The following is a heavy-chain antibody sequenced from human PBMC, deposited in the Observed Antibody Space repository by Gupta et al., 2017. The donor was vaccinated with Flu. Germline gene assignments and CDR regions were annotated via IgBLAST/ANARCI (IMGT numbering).Heavy chain of an antibody. J-gene: IGHJ4*02. CDR3: ASPTEGQNFFDY. CDR2: ISYDGNNK. V-gene: IGHV3-30-3*01. Sequence: EWVTVISYDGNNKDYADSVKGRFTISRDNSKNTVELQMNNLRVEDTAVYYCASPTEGQNFFDYWGQGALVTVSS.